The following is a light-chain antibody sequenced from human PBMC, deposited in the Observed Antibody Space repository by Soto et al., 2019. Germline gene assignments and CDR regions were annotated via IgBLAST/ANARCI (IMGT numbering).Light chain of an antibody. CDR2: RVS. Sequence: DVVMTQSPLFLPVTLGQPASISCRASQGLVYSDGYTYLNWYHQRPGQSPRRLIFRVSNRDSGVPHRFSGSRSGTDFTLKISRVAAEDVAVYYTMQGTHCPFTLGPGTKVDI. V-gene: IGKV2-30*01. J-gene: IGKJ3*01. CDR1: QGLVYSDGYTY. CDR3: MQGTHCPFT.